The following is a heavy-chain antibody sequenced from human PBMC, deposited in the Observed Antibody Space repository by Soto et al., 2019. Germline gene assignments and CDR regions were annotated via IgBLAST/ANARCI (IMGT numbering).Heavy chain of an antibody. D-gene: IGHD4-17*01. V-gene: IGHV4-59*01. CDR3: ATTPDYGNLPSV. CDR2: IYYSGST. Sequence: PSETLSLTCTVSGGSISNNYWSWIRQPPGKGLEWIGYIYYSGSTNYNPSLKSRVTISVDTSKNQFSLKLTSVTAADTAVYYCATTPDYGNLPSVWGQGTLVTVSS. CDR1: GGSISNNY. J-gene: IGHJ4*02.